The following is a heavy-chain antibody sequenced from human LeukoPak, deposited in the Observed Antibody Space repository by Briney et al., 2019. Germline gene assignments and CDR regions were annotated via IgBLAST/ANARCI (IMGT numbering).Heavy chain of an antibody. CDR3: ARDVHSSGWYGNWFDP. CDR1: GFTFSSYA. V-gene: IGHV3-30*14. D-gene: IGHD6-19*01. CDR2: ISYDGSNK. Sequence: GGSLRLSCAASGFTFSSYAMHWVRQAPGKGLEWVAVISYDGSNKYYADSVKGRFTISRGNSKNTLYLQMNSLRAEDTAVYYFARDVHSSGWYGNWFDPWGQGTLVTVSS. J-gene: IGHJ5*02.